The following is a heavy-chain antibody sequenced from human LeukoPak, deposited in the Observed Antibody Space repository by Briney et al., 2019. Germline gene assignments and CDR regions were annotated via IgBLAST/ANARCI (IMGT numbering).Heavy chain of an antibody. CDR2: IYYSGST. CDR3: ARHGSSWGDEAFDI. Sequence: PSETLSLTCTVSGGSISSSSYYWGWIRQPPGKGLEWIGSIYYSGSTYYNPSLKSRVTISVDTSKNQFSLKLSSVTAADTAVYYCARHGSSWGDEAFDIWGQGTMVTVSS. V-gene: IGHV4-39*01. J-gene: IGHJ3*02. D-gene: IGHD6-13*01. CDR1: GGSISSSSYY.